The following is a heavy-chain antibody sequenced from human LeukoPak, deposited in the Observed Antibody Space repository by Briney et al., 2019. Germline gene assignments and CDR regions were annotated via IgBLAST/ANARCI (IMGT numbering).Heavy chain of an antibody. Sequence: GASVKVSCKASGYTFTNYGISWVRQAPGQGPEWMGWISAYNGKTNYAQKFQDRVTMTTDTSTNTAYMELRSLRSDDTAVYYCARVALAEGQDWGQGTLVTVSS. CDR1: GYTFTNYG. J-gene: IGHJ4*02. CDR2: ISAYNGKT. V-gene: IGHV1-18*01. CDR3: ARVALAEGQD.